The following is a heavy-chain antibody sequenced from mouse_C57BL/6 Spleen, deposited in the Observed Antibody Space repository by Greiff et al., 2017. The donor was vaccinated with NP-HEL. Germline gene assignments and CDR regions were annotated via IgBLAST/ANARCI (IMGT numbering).Heavy chain of an antibody. V-gene: IGHV1-22*01. CDR2: INPNNGGT. D-gene: IGHD1-1*01. J-gene: IGHJ2*01. CDR3: ARRYYGSSYFDY. CDR1: GYTFTDYN. Sequence: VQLQQSGPELVKPGASVKMSCKASGYTFTDYNMHWVKQSHGKSLEWIGYINPNNGGTSYNQKFKGKATLTVNKSSSTAYMELRSLTSEDSAVYYCARRYYGSSYFDYWGQGTTLTVSS.